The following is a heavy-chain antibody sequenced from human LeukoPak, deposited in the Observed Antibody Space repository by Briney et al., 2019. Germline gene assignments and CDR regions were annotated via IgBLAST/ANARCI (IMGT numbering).Heavy chain of an antibody. J-gene: IGHJ4*02. Sequence: GGSLRLSCAASGFTFSSYSMNWVRQAPGKGLEWVSSISSSSSYIYYADSVKGRFTISRDNAKNSLYLQMNSLRAEDTAVYYCARWPGGYSYGFDYWGQGTLVTVSS. D-gene: IGHD5-18*01. CDR2: ISSSSSYI. V-gene: IGHV3-21*01. CDR1: GFTFSSYS. CDR3: ARWPGGYSYGFDY.